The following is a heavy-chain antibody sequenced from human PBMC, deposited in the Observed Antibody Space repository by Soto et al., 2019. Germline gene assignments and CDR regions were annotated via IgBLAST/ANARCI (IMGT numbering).Heavy chain of an antibody. CDR1: GFTFSSYS. CDR2: ISSSSSYI. D-gene: IGHD1-1*01. V-gene: IGHV3-21*01. CDR3: ASSPQLASFDY. Sequence: EVQLVESGGGLVKPGGSLRLSCAASGFTFSSYSMNWVRQAPGKGLEWVSSISSSSSYIYYADSVKGRFTISRDNAKNSLYLEMNSLRAEDAAGYYCASSPQLASFDYWGQGTLVTVSS. J-gene: IGHJ4*02.